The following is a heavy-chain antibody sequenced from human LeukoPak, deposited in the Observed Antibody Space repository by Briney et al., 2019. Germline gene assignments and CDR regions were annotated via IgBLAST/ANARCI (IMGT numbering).Heavy chain of an antibody. CDR3: ATGDGYNSFDY. CDR1: VGSSSSYY. V-gene: IGHV4-4*07. CDR2: IYTSGST. D-gene: IGHD5-24*01. J-gene: IGHJ4*02. Sequence: ETLSLTCTVSVGSSSSYYWGWIRQPAGRGLERIGRIYTSGSTNYNTSLKSRVTMSVDTSKNQVSLKLSSVTAADTAVYYCATGDGYNSFDYWGQGTLVTVSS.